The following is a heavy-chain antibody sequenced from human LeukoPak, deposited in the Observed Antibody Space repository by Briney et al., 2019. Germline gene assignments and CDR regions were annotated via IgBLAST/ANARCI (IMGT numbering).Heavy chain of an antibody. Sequence: GGSLRLSCAASGFTFSSYGMHWVRQAPGKGLEWVAVISYDGSNKYYADSVKGRFTVSRDNSKNTLYLQMNSLRAEDTAVYYCAKGFICSSWYLVVFDYWGQGTLVSVSS. CDR1: GFTFSSYG. J-gene: IGHJ4*02. D-gene: IGHD6-13*01. CDR3: AKGFICSSWYLVVFDY. V-gene: IGHV3-30*18. CDR2: ISYDGSNK.